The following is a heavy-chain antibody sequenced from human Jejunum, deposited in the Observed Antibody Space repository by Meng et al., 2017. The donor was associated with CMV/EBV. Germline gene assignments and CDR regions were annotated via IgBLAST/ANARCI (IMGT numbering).Heavy chain of an antibody. D-gene: IGHD2/OR15-2a*01. J-gene: IGHJ4*02. CDR1: GFSFSTFT. CDR3: ARGIIIVPNAYYFDS. Sequence: GFSFSTFTMGWVRQAPGKGLEWVASISPSSSSIYYADSVKGRFTISRDNTKKSLYLQMNSLRAEDTAVYYCARGIIIVPNAYYFDSWGQGTLVTVSS. CDR2: ISPSSSSI. V-gene: IGHV3-21*01.